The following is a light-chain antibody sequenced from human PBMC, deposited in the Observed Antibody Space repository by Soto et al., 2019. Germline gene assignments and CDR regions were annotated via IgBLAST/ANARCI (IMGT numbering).Light chain of an antibody. Sequence: AIRMTQSPSSLSASTGDRVTITCRASQGISSSLAWYQQKPGKAPKLLIYAASTLQSGVPSRFSGSGSGTDFTLTISCLQSEDFATYYCQQYYSYPQTFGQGTKVDI. CDR1: QGISSS. V-gene: IGKV1-8*01. J-gene: IGKJ1*01. CDR2: AAS. CDR3: QQYYSYPQT.